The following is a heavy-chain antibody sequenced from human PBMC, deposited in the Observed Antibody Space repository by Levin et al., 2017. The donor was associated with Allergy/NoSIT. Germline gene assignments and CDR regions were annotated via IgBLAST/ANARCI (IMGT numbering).Heavy chain of an antibody. CDR2: IYSGGSP. J-gene: IGHJ4*02. CDR3: ARSANWGTEGY. D-gene: IGHD7-27*01. CDR1: GFTVSSNF. Sequence: GESLKISCAASGFTVSSNFMSWVRQAPGKGLEWVSVIYSGGSPYYADSVKGRFTISRDNSKNTVYLQMNSLRAEDTAVYYCARSANWGTEGYWGQGTLVTVSS. V-gene: IGHV3-66*01.